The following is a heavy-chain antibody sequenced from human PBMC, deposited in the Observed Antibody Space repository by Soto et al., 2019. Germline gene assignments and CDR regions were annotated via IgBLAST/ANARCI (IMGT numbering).Heavy chain of an antibody. V-gene: IGHV1-18*01. CDR3: AREDDVHYYYYGLDV. CDR2: ISGYNGKT. D-gene: IGHD3-10*01. J-gene: IGHJ6*02. Sequence: QVQLVQSGGEVKKPGASVKVSCKASGYTFTSYGISWVRQAPGQGLEWMGWISGYNGKTNYAQKVQDRVTMTTDTSTSTVYMELRSLTSDDTAVYYCAREDDVHYYYYGLDVWGQGTTVTVSS. CDR1: GYTFTSYG.